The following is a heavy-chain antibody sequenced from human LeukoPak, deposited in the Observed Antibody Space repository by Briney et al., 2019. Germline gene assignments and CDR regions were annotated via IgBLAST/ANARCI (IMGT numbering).Heavy chain of an antibody. CDR2: INHSGST. Sequence: SETLSLTCAVYGGSFSGYYWSWIRQPPGKGLEWIGEINHSGSTNYNPSLKSRVTISVDTSKNQFSLKLSSVTAADTAVYYCAREGGSSWYSRDFYYTDVWGKGTTVTVSS. CDR3: AREGGSSWYSRDFYYTDV. V-gene: IGHV4-34*01. D-gene: IGHD6-13*01. CDR1: GGSFSGYY. J-gene: IGHJ6*03.